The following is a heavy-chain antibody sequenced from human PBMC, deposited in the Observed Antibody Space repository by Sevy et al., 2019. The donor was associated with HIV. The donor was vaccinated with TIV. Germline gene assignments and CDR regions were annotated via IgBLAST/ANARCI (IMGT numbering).Heavy chain of an antibody. CDR2: IWNDRSNK. V-gene: IGHV3-33*01. J-gene: IGHJ3*02. Sequence: GGSLRLSCAASGFTFSSYGMHWVRQAPGKGLEWVAVIWNDRSNKHYADSVKGRFTISRDNFKNTLYLQMNSLRAEDTAGYYCAGLPINYYDSSGSSGDDAFDIWGQGTMVTVSS. CDR3: AGLPINYYDSSGSSGDDAFDI. CDR1: GFTFSSYG. D-gene: IGHD3-22*01.